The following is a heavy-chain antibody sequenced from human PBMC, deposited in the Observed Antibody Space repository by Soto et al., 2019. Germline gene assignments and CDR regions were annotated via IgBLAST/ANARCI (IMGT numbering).Heavy chain of an antibody. D-gene: IGHD6-19*01. CDR3: AKPGVAVAGTDY. CDR1: GFTFTSYA. V-gene: IGHV3-23*01. J-gene: IGHJ1*01. Sequence: QPGGSLRLSCAASGFTFTSYALHWVRQAPGKGLEWVSGISGSGAMTHYADSVKGRFTVSRDNSKNTLYMQMNSLRAGDTAVYYCAKPGVAVAGTDYWGQGTLVTVSS. CDR2: ISGSGAMT.